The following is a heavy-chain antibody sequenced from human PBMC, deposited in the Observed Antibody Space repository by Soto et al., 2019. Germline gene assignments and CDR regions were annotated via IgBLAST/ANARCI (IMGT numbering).Heavy chain of an antibody. J-gene: IGHJ6*02. V-gene: IGHV1-2*02. CDR1: GYTFTGYY. CDR2: INPNSGGT. D-gene: IGHD3-22*01. CDR3: ARVPYYYDKRYYGMDV. Sequence: GAPVEVRCKASGYTFTGYYMHWVRQAPGQGLEWMGWINPNSGGTNYAQKFQGRVTMTRDTSISTAYMELSRLRSDDTAVYYCARVPYYYDKRYYGMDVWGQGTTVTVSS.